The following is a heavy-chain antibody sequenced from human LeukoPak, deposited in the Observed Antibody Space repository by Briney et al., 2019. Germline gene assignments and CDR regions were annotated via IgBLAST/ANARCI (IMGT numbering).Heavy chain of an antibody. CDR2: ISSDGTYT. V-gene: IGHV3-74*01. Sequence: GGSLRLSCAASGFTFSSHLMHWVRQAPGKGLVWVSRISSDGTYTNYADSVRGRFTIPRDNAKNSLYLQMNSLRAEDTAVYYCARFWPTPDWGQGTLVTVSS. D-gene: IGHD3-3*01. CDR1: GFTFSSHL. J-gene: IGHJ4*02. CDR3: ARFWPTPD.